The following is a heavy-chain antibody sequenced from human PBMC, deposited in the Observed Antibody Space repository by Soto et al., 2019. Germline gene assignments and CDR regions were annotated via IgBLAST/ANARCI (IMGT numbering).Heavy chain of an antibody. V-gene: IGHV3-23*01. CDR3: VKDTQWWETYFDS. CDR1: GFPFDAHG. D-gene: IGHD2-15*01. Sequence: PGGSLRLSCAASGFPFDAHGMAWVRQSPGKGLQWVSSINVSGALTYYIESVKGRFTISRDNSEHTLYLQMNNLEADDTAIYYCVKDTQWWETYFDSWGPGILVTVSS. CDR2: INVSGALT. J-gene: IGHJ4*02.